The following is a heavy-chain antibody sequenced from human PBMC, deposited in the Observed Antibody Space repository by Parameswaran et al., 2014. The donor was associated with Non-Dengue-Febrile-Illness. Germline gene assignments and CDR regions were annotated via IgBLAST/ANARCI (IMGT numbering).Heavy chain of an antibody. CDR3: AKSSSLRRDAFDI. V-gene: IGHV3-23*01. CDR2: ISGSGGST. Sequence: VRQMPGKGLEWVSAISGSGGSTYYADSVKGRFTISRDNSKNTLYLQMNSLRAEDTAVYYCAKSSSLRRDAFDIWGQGTMVTVSS. J-gene: IGHJ3*02.